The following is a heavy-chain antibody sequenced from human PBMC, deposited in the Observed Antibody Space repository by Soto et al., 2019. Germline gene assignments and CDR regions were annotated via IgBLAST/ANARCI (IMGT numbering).Heavy chain of an antibody. Sequence: PSETLSLTCTVSGGSISPYYWNWIRQPAGKGLEWIGRIHSSGSTNYNPSLKSRVTMSVDTSNNQFSLNVNSVTAADTAVYYCAREEGRGKSCYHCGDFDSWGQGTLVTVSS. CDR3: AREEGRGKSCYHCGDFDS. CDR2: IHSSGST. CDR1: GGSISPYY. J-gene: IGHJ4*01. D-gene: IGHD2-15*01. V-gene: IGHV4-4*07.